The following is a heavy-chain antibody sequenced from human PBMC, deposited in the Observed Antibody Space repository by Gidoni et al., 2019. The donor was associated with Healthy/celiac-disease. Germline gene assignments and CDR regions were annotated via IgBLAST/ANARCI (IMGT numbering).Heavy chain of an antibody. CDR2: IYHSGST. D-gene: IGHD1-26*01. CDR3: ARDGVAAIVGASVDWFDH. Sequence: QVQLQESGPGLVKPSETLSLTCTVSGYSISSGYYWGWIRPPPGKGLEWIGSIYHSGSTYYNPSLKSRVTISVDTSKNQFSLKLSSVTAADTAVYYCARDGVAAIVGASVDWFDHWGQGTLVTVSS. CDR1: GYSISSGYY. J-gene: IGHJ5*02. V-gene: IGHV4-38-2*02.